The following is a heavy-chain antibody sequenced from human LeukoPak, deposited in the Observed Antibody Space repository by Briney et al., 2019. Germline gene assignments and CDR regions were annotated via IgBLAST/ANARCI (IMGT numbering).Heavy chain of an antibody. J-gene: IGHJ6*03. CDR3: ARGIRYCSSTSCSNYYYYMDV. CDR2: FDPEDGET. D-gene: IGHD2-2*01. V-gene: IGHV1-24*01. Sequence: APVKVSCKVSGYTLTELSMHWVRQAPGKGLEWMGGFDPEDGETIYAQKFQGRVTMTEDTSTDTAYMELSRLRSDDTAVYYCARGIRYCSSTSCSNYYYYMDVWGKGTTVTVSS. CDR1: GYTLTELS.